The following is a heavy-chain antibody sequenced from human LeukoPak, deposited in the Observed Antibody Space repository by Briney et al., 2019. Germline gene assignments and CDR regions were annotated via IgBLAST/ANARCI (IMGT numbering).Heavy chain of an antibody. CDR2: IYYSGST. V-gene: IGHV4-59*01. CDR1: GGSISSYY. D-gene: IGHD5-18*01. CDR3: ARTTEGGYTYDYFYYYYMDV. Sequence: PSETLSLTCTVSGGSISSYYWSWIRQPPGKGLEWIGYIYYSGSTNYNPSLKSRVTISVDTSKNQFSLKLNSVTAADTAVYYCARTTEGGYTYDYFYYYYMDVWGKGTTVTISS. J-gene: IGHJ6*03.